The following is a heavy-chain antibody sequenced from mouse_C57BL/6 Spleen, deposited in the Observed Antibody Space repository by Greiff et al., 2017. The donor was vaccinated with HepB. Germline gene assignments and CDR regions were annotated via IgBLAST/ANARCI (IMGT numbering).Heavy chain of an antibody. Sequence: QVQLKQSGAELARPGASVKLSCKASGYTFTSYGISWVKQRTGQGLEWIGEIYPRSGNTYYNEKFKGKATLTADKSSSTAYMELRSLTSEDSAVYFCARWRLPSYYYAMDYWGQGTSVTVSS. D-gene: IGHD2-2*01. CDR2: IYPRSGNT. J-gene: IGHJ4*01. V-gene: IGHV1-81*01. CDR3: ARWRLPSYYYAMDY. CDR1: GYTFTSYG.